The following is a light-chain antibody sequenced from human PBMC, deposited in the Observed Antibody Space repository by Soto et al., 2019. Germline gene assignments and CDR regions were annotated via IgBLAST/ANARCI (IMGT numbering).Light chain of an antibody. Sequence: QSVLTQPASVSGSPGQSITISCSYFGPYNSVSWYQHHRGKAPKLIIYEVKNRPSGVSNRFSGSRSGNTASLTISGLQTEDDSDYYCSSYTSANTLIFGGGTKVTVL. V-gene: IGLV2-14*01. CDR3: SSYTSANTLI. CDR1: YFGPYNS. J-gene: IGLJ2*01. CDR2: EVK.